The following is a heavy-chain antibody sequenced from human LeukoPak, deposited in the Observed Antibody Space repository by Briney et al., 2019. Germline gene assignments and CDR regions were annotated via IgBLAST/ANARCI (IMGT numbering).Heavy chain of an antibody. Sequence: PGGSLRLSCAASGFTFSSYEMNWVRQAPGKGLEWVSYISSSGSAIYYADSVNGRFTISRDNAKNSLYLQMNSLRAEDTAVYYCAREEINCGGDCFYYWGRGTLVTVSS. CDR1: GFTFSSYE. CDR3: AREEINCGGDCFYY. CDR2: ISSSGSAI. D-gene: IGHD2-21*01. V-gene: IGHV3-48*03. J-gene: IGHJ4*02.